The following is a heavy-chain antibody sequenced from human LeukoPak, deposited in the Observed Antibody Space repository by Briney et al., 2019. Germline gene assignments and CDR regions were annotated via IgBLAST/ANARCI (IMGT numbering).Heavy chain of an antibody. CDR3: ARTYSSGWAWFDP. J-gene: IGHJ5*02. V-gene: IGHV4-30-4*01. CDR2: IYYSGST. D-gene: IGHD6-19*01. Sequence: SQTLSLTGTVSGGSISSGDYYWSWIRQPPGKGLEWIGYIYYSGSTYYNPSLKSRVTISVDTSKNQFSLKLSSVTAADTAVYYCARTYSSGWAWFDPWGQGTLVTVSS. CDR1: GGSISSGDYY.